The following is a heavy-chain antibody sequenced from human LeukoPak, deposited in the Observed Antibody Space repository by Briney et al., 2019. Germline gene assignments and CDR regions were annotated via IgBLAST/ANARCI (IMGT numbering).Heavy chain of an antibody. D-gene: IGHD3-10*01. CDR1: GFTFSSYS. CDR2: ISSSSSYI. Sequence: PGGSLRLSCAVSGFTFSSYSMNWVRQAPGKGLEWVTTISSSSSYIYYADSVKGRFTISRDNAKNSLYLQMNSLRAEDTAVYYCARDGGSGSYYRVTDYYYMDVWGKGTTVTVSS. V-gene: IGHV3-21*01. CDR3: ARDGGSGSYYRVTDYYYMDV. J-gene: IGHJ6*03.